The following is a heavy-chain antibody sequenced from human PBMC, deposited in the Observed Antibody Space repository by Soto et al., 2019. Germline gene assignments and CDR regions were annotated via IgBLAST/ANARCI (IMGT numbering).Heavy chain of an antibody. D-gene: IGHD4-17*01. CDR1: GGSISSSSYY. CDR2: IYYSGST. V-gene: IGHV4-39*01. J-gene: IGHJ4*02. CDR3: AIHYDYGDSD. Sequence: SETLSLTCTVSGGSISSSSYYWGWIRQPPGKGLEWIGSIYYSGSTYYNPSLKSRVTISVDTSKNQFSLKLSSVTAADTAVYYCAIHYDYGDSDWGQGTLVTVSS.